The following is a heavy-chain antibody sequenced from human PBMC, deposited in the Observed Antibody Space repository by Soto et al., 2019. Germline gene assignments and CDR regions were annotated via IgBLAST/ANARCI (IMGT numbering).Heavy chain of an antibody. J-gene: IGHJ4*02. V-gene: IGHV4-39*01. CDR3: ARQAPLDYYDSSGIFDY. D-gene: IGHD3-22*01. CDR2: IYYSGST. Sequence: SETLSLTCTVSGGSISSSSYYWGWIRQPPGKGLEWIGSIYYSGSTYYNPSLKSRVTISVDTSKNQFSLKLSSVTAADTAVYYCARQAPLDYYDSSGIFDYWGQRTLVNV. CDR1: GGSISSSSYY.